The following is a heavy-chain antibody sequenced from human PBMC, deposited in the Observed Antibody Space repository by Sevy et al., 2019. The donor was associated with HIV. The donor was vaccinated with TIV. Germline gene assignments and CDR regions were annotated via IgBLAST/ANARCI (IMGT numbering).Heavy chain of an antibody. Sequence: SETLSLTCTVSGGSISSSSYYWGWIRQPPGKGLEWIGSIYSTGSISYNPSLKSRVTLSADTSKHQFSLKVDSVSAADTAVYYCATPRASGWDEGTRGYFDLWGRGALVTVS. V-gene: IGHV4-39*01. J-gene: IGHJ2*01. D-gene: IGHD6-19*01. CDR3: ATPRASGWDEGTRGYFDL. CDR1: GGSISSSSYY. CDR2: IYSTGSI.